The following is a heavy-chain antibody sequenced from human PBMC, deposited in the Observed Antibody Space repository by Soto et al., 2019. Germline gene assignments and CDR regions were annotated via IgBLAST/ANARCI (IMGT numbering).Heavy chain of an antibody. CDR3: ATEGYRNWFDP. V-gene: IGHV3-23*01. Sequence: GGSLRLSCAASGFTFSSYAMSWVRQAPGKGLEWVSAISGSGGSTYYADSVKGRFTISRDNSKNTLYLQMSSLRSEDTAVYYCATEGYRNWFDPWGQGTLVTVSS. J-gene: IGHJ5*02. CDR1: GFTFSSYA. CDR2: ISGSGGST. D-gene: IGHD1-1*01.